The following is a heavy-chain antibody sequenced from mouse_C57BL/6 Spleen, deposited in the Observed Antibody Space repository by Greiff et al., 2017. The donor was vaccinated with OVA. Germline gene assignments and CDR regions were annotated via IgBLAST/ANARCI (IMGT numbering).Heavy chain of an antibody. J-gene: IGHJ2*01. CDR3: ARSGTSYLDY. CDR1: GYTFTSYW. D-gene: IGHD4-1*01. CDR2: IDPSDSYT. Sequence: QVHLQQPGAELVMPGASVKLSCKASGYTFTSYWMHWVKQRPGQGLEWIGEIDPSDSYTNYNQKFKGKSTLPVDKSSSTAYMQLSSLTSEDSAVYYCARSGTSYLDYWGQGATLTVSS. V-gene: IGHV1-69*01.